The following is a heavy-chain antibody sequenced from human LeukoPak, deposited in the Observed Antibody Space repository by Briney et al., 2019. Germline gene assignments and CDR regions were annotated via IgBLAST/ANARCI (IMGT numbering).Heavy chain of an antibody. V-gene: IGHV4-59*12. Sequence: SETLSLTCTVTGRSISNYHWSWIRQPPGKGLEWIGYIYYSGSTNYNPSLKSRLTMSVDTPKNQFSLKLSSVTAADTAVYYCARRPDYGGNSRFDYWGQGTLVTVSS. CDR2: IYYSGST. J-gene: IGHJ4*02. CDR3: ARRPDYGGNSRFDY. D-gene: IGHD4-23*01. CDR1: GRSISNYH.